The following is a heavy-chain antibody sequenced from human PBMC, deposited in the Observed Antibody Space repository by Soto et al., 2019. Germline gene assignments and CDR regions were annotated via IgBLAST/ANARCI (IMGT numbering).Heavy chain of an antibody. J-gene: IGHJ3*02. D-gene: IGHD3-10*01. CDR3: VVRGSAFDI. CDR1: GFRFSGDA. V-gene: IGHV3-64D*08. Sequence: GGSLRLSCSASGFRFSGDAMHWVRQAPGKGLEFVSCISSDGDTTYYVDSVKGRLIISRDNSKNTLYLQMSSVRVEDTALYYCVVRGSAFDIWGQGARVTVSS. CDR2: ISSDGDTT.